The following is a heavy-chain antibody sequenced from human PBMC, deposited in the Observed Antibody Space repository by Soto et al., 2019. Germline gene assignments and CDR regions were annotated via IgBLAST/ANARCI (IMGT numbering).Heavy chain of an antibody. D-gene: IGHD7-27*01. Sequence: GASVKVSCKTSGYTFTDYDINWVRQATGQGPEWMGWMNPNSGDTGYVQNFQGRVTMTRSTSINTAYMEANSLTSEDTAVYFCTRSRGGTGVHFDYWGQGTPVTVSS. CDR2: MNPNSGDT. J-gene: IGHJ4*02. CDR3: TRSRGGTGVHFDY. V-gene: IGHV1-8*01. CDR1: GYTFTDYD.